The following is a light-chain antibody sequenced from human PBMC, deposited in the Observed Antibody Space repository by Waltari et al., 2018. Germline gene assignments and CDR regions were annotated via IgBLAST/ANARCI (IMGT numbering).Light chain of an antibody. CDR3: QVWDTSSDHPFV. CDR1: SIGSKG. Sequence: SYVLTQPPSVSVAPGTTARITCGGDSIGSKGVHWYQQKPGQAPVVVIHDDSDRSSGIPERFSGSNSGNTATLTITGVEAGDEADYYCQVWDTSSDHPFVFGTGTEVTVL. CDR2: DDS. J-gene: IGLJ1*01. V-gene: IGLV3-21*04.